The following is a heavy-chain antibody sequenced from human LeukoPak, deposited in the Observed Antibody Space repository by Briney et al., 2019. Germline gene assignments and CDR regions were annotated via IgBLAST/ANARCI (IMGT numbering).Heavy chain of an antibody. CDR2: INSDGSST. D-gene: IGHD3-10*01. Sequence: GGSLRLSCAASGFTFSNYWMHWVRQVPGKALVWVSRINSDGSSTSYADSVKGRFTISRDNTKNTLYLQMNSLRAEDTAVYYCARSGNLEGYWGQGTLVTVSS. J-gene: IGHJ4*02. CDR1: GFTFSNYW. V-gene: IGHV3-74*01. CDR3: ARSGNLEGY.